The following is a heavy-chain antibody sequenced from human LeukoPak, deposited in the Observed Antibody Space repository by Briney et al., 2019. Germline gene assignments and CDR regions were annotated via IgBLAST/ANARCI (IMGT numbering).Heavy chain of an antibody. CDR3: AREEPAGSTDY. V-gene: IGHV3-64*01. Sequence: GGSLRLSCAASGFVFNSHSMHWVRQAPGKGLECVSAISSNGGSTYYANSVKGRFTISRDSSKNTLYLQMGSLRAEDTALYYCAREEPAGSTDYWGQGTLVTVSS. J-gene: IGHJ4*02. CDR1: GFVFNSHS. CDR2: ISSNGGST. D-gene: IGHD1-14*01.